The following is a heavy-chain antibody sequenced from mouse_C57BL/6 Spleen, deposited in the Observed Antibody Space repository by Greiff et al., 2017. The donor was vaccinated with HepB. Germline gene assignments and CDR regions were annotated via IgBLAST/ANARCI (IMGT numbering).Heavy chain of an antibody. J-gene: IGHJ3*01. D-gene: IGHD1-1*01. V-gene: IGHV1-61*01. CDR3: ASPDYYGSGGFAY. Sequence: QVQLQQPGAELVRPGSSVKLSCKASGYTFTSYWMDWVKQRPGQGLEWIGNIYPSDSETHYNQKFKDKATLTVDKSSSTAYMQLSSLTSEDSAVYYCASPDYYGSGGFAYWGQGTLVTVSA. CDR1: GYTFTSYW. CDR2: IYPSDSET.